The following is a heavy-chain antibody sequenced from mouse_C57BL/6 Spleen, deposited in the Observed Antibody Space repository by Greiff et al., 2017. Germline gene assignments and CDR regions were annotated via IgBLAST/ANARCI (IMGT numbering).Heavy chain of an antibody. CDR1: GYTFTSYW. J-gene: IGHJ2*01. CDR2: IYPGSGST. CDR3: ARTDGYLCYVDY. D-gene: IGHD2-3*01. Sequence: VQLQQPGAELVKPGASVKMSCTASGYTFTSYWITWVKQRPGQGLEWIGDIYPGSGSTNYHEKLKCKATLTVDPSSDTAYRQLSSLTSEYSAVYYCARTDGYLCYVDYWGQGTTLTVSS. V-gene: IGHV1-55*01.